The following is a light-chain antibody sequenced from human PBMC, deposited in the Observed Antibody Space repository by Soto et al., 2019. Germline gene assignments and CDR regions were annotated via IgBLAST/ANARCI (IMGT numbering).Light chain of an antibody. J-gene: IGKJ3*01. CDR3: QPYDDLPFT. CDR2: DAS. V-gene: IGKV1-33*01. Sequence: DIQMTQSPSSLSASVGDRVTITCQASQNIYIYLNWYQQSPGRAPKLLIYDASSLEKGVPSRFSGTGSGTHFTLTISSLQPEDIATYYCQPYDDLPFTFGPGTKVDIK. CDR1: QNIYIY.